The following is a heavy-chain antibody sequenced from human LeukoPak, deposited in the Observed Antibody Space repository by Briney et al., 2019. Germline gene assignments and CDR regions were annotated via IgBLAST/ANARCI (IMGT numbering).Heavy chain of an antibody. J-gene: IGHJ3*02. CDR2: IIPIFGTA. CDR3: ARGGGITGTHDVFDI. V-gene: IGHV1-69*05. D-gene: IGHD1-20*01. CDR1: GGTFSSYA. Sequence: SVKVSCKASGGTFSSYAISWVRQAPGQGLEWMGGIIPIFGTANYAQKFQGRVTITTDESTSTAYMELSSLRSEDTAVYYCARGGGITGTHDVFDIWGQGTVVTVSS.